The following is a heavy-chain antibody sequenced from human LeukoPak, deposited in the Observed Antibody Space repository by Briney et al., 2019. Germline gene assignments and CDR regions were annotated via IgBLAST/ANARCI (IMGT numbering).Heavy chain of an antibody. J-gene: IGHJ4*02. V-gene: IGHV4-34*01. CDR2: INHSGST. CDR1: GGSFSGYY. D-gene: IGHD2-15*01. Sequence: SETLSLTCAVYGGSFSGYYWSWIRQPPGKGLEWIGEINHSGSTNYNPSLKSRVTISVDTSKNQFSLQLSSVTPEDTAVYYCARVVGGSPDYWGQGTLVTVSS. CDR3: ARVVGGSPDY.